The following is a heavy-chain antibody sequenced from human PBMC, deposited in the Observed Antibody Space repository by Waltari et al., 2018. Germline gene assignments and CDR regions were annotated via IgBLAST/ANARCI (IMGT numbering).Heavy chain of an antibody. D-gene: IGHD3-22*01. CDR3: ARQDYYYVKGYFDL. Sequence: QLQLQESGPGLVKPSETVSLTCTVSGGSISSVAHYWGWVRQPPGKGLEFIASIFYSGATYYNPSLESRVTISVDTSKNQFSLELTSVTDADTAVYYCARQDYYYVKGYFDLWGRGTLVTVSS. CDR2: IFYSGAT. V-gene: IGHV4-39*01. J-gene: IGHJ2*01. CDR1: GGSISSVAHY.